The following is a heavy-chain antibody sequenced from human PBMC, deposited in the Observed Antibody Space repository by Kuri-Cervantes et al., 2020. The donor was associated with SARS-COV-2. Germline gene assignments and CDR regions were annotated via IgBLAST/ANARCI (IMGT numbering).Heavy chain of an antibody. V-gene: IGHV2-5*01. CDR1: GFSLSTSGVG. D-gene: IGHD3-16*02. Sequence: SGPTLVKPTQTLTLTCTFSGFSLSTSGVGVGWIRQPPGKALEWLALIYWNDDKRYSPSLKSRLTITKDTSKNQVVLTMTNMDPVDTATYYCAHMSYDYVWGSYRYPYFDYWGQGTLVTVSS. CDR3: AHMSYDYVWGSYRYPYFDY. J-gene: IGHJ4*02. CDR2: IYWNDDK.